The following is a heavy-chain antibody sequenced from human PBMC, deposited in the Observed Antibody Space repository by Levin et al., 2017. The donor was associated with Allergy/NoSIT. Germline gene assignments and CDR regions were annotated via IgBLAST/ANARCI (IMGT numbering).Heavy chain of an antibody. D-gene: IGHD3-10*01. CDR2: ISAYNGNT. CDR3: ARAEINYGSGSYDY. Sequence: WASVKVSCKASGYTFTSYGISWVRQAPGQGLEWMGWISAYNGNTNYAQKLQGRVTMTTDTSTSTAYMELRSLRSDDTAVYYCARAEINYGSGSYDYWGQGTLVTVSS. CDR1: GYTFTSYG. V-gene: IGHV1-18*01. J-gene: IGHJ4*02.